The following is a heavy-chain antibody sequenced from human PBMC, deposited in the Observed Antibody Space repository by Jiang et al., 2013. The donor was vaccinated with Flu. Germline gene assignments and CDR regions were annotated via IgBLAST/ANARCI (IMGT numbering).Heavy chain of an antibody. J-gene: IGHJ5*02. CDR2: IYWDDEK. Sequence: WIRQPPGKALEWLALIYWDDEKRFSPSLRSRLTITKDTSKNQVVLTMTNMDPVDTATYYCARRVIAAALNWFDPWGPGTLVTVSS. CDR3: ARRVIAAALNWFDP. D-gene: IGHD6-25*01. V-gene: IGHV2-5*02.